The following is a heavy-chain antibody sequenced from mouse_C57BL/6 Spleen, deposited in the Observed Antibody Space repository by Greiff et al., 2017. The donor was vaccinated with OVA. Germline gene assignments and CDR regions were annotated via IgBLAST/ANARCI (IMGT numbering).Heavy chain of an antibody. Sequence: VQLQQSGPELVKPGASVKISCKASGYTFTDYYMNWVKQSHGKSLEWIGDINPNNGGTSYNQKFKGKATLSVDKSSSTAYMELRSLTSEDSSVYYCAKIYYDYGGYAMDDWGQGTSVTVSS. CDR2: INPNNGGT. D-gene: IGHD2-4*01. J-gene: IGHJ4*01. CDR3: AKIYYDYGGYAMDD. V-gene: IGHV1-26*01. CDR1: GYTFTDYY.